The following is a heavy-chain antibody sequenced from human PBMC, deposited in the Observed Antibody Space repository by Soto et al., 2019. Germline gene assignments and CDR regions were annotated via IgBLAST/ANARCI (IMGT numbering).Heavy chain of an antibody. Sequence: QVQLVESGGGVVQPGRSLRLSCAASGFTFSSYAMHWVRQAPGKGLEWVAVIWYDGSSKYYADSVKGRFTISRDNSNNAVSLHMRSLRAEDTAVYYCTMSEAGGGGNTHLEYWGQGTLVTVSP. J-gene: IGHJ4*02. V-gene: IGHV3-33*01. CDR3: TMSEAGGGGNTHLEY. CDR2: IWYDGSSK. D-gene: IGHD2-15*01. CDR1: GFTFSSYA.